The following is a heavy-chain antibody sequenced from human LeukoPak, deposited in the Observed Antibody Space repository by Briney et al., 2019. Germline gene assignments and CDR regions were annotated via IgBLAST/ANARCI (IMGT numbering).Heavy chain of an antibody. D-gene: IGHD6-19*01. CDR1: GGSISSYY. CDR3: ARGRGRGWSSEVGAFDI. J-gene: IGHJ3*02. CDR2: ILYSGST. Sequence: PSGTLSLTCTVSGGSISSYYWTWIRQSPGKGLEWIGCILYSGSTNYNPSLKTQVTISIDTSKKRFSLNLSSVTAADTAVYYCARGRGRGWSSEVGAFDIWGQGRMVTVSS. V-gene: IGHV4-59*01.